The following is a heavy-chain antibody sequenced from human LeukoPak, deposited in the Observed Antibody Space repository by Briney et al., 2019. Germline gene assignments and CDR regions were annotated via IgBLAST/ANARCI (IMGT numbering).Heavy chain of an antibody. Sequence: GGSLRLSCAASGFTFSNYGMHWVRQAPGKGLEWVTGISHDENNKYYADSVKGRFTISRDNSKSTVYLQMNSLSTEDTAVYYCAKGGGTYYNPFGPWGQGTLVTVSS. CDR1: GFTFSNYG. V-gene: IGHV3-30*18. CDR3: AKGGGTYYNPFGP. D-gene: IGHD3-10*01. J-gene: IGHJ5*02. CDR2: ISHDENNK.